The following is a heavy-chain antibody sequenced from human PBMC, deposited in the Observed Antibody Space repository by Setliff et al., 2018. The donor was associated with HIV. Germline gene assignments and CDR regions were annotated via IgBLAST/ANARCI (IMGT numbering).Heavy chain of an antibody. J-gene: IGHJ4*02. CDR3: ARRGMWSYETGGNPTATFDY. CDR1: GGSFSAYY. V-gene: IGHV4-34*01. Sequence: SETLSLTCAVYGGSFSAYYWSWIRQTPGKGLEWIGEINHSGGTNYNPSLKSRVTMSVDTSKNQFSLKLSSVTAADTAVYYCARRGMWSYETGGNPTATFDYWGQGVLVTVSS. D-gene: IGHD2-8*02. CDR2: INHSGGT.